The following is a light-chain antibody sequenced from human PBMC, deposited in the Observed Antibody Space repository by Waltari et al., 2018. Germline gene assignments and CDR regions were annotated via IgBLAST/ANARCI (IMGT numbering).Light chain of an antibody. CDR3: QQYYSYPPT. V-gene: IGKV1-8*01. CDR1: QGISSY. J-gene: IGKJ1*01. CDR2: AAS. Sequence: AIRMTQPPSSFSASTGDRVTITCRAMQGISSYLAWYQQKPGKAPKLLIYAASTLQSGVPSRFSGSGSGTDFTLTISCLQSEDFATYYCQQYYSYPPTFGQGTKVEIK.